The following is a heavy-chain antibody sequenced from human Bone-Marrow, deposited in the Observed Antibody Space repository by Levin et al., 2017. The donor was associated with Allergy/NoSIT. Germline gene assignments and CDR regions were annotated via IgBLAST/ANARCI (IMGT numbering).Heavy chain of an antibody. CDR1: GDSISNADYH. CDR2: IYYNGVT. CDR3: ARDLRGQRD. V-gene: IGHV4-30-4*01. J-gene: IGHJ1*01. D-gene: IGHD3-16*01. Sequence: KSSETLSLTCTVSGDSISNADYHWSWVRQPPGKGLEWLGYIYYNGVTDYSPSLKSRLSISLDTSKNQFSLKLSSVTAADTAVYFCARDLRGQRDWGQGTLVSVSS.